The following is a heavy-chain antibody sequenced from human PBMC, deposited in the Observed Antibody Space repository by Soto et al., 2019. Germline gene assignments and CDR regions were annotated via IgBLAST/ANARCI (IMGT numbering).Heavy chain of an antibody. Sequence: SETLSLTCTVSGGSIGSYYGSWIRQPPGKGLEWIGYIYYSGSTNYNPSLKSRVTISVDTSKNQFSLKLSSVTAADTAVYYCARRREGNYYYYYMDAWGKGTTVTVSS. CDR2: IYYSGST. J-gene: IGHJ6*03. D-gene: IGHD1-26*01. CDR3: ARRREGNYYYYYMDA. CDR1: GGSIGSYY. V-gene: IGHV4-59*08.